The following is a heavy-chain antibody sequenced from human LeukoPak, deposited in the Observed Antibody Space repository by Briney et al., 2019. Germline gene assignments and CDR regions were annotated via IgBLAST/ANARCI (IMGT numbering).Heavy chain of an antibody. Sequence: GESLKISCKGSGYSFTSYWIGWVRQMPGKGLEWMGIIYPGDSDTKYSPSFQGQVTISADKSISTAYLQWSSLKASDTAMYYCARKGGEQWLVHNWFDPWGQGTLVTVSS. CDR3: ARKGGEQWLVHNWFDP. V-gene: IGHV5-51*01. J-gene: IGHJ5*02. CDR2: IYPGDSDT. CDR1: GYSFTSYW. D-gene: IGHD6-19*01.